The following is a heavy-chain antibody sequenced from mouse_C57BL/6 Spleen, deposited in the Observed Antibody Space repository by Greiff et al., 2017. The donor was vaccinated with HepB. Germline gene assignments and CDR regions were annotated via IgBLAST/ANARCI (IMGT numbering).Heavy chain of an antibody. Sequence: VQLQQSGPELVKPGASVKISCKASGYAFSSSWMNWVKQRPGKGLEWIGRIYPGDGDTNYNGKFKGKATLTADKSSSTAYMQISSLTSEDSAVYFCARKDYYEYDEGLWYFDVWGTGTTVTVSS. CDR2: IYPGDGDT. CDR1: GYAFSSSW. J-gene: IGHJ1*03. CDR3: ARKDYYEYDEGLWYFDV. V-gene: IGHV1-82*01. D-gene: IGHD2-4*01.